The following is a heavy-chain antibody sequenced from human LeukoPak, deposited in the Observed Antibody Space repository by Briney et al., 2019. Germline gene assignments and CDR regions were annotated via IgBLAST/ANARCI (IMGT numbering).Heavy chain of an antibody. CDR2: ISGSSRYI. Sequence: GGSLRLSCAASGFTFSTYNMNWVRQAPGKGLERVSYISGSSRYIYYADSVKGRFTISRDNAKNSLYLQMNSLRAEDTAVYYCARESTSGWFPWGQGTLVTVSS. V-gene: IGHV3-21*01. D-gene: IGHD6-19*01. CDR3: ARESTSGWFP. J-gene: IGHJ4*02. CDR1: GFTFSTYN.